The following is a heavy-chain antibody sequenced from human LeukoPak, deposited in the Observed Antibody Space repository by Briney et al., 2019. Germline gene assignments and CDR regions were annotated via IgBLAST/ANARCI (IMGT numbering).Heavy chain of an antibody. J-gene: IGHJ4*02. CDR2: ISPNNGDT. Sequence: ASMKVSCKASGYTSTNYGITWVRQAPGQGLEWMGWISPNNGDTNYAQILQGRVTMTTDTSTNTAYMELRSLRYDDTAVYYCAKDIRPGGYCSSTSCPTVFDYWGQGTLVTVSS. CDR1: GYTSTNYG. D-gene: IGHD2-2*03. CDR3: AKDIRPGGYCSSTSCPTVFDY. V-gene: IGHV1-18*01.